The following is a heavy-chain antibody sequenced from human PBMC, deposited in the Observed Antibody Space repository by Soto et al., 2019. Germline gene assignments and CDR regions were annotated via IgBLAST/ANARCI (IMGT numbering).Heavy chain of an antibody. V-gene: IGHV3-30*18. J-gene: IGHJ4*02. CDR2: ISYDGSNE. CDR1: GFTFSSYG. D-gene: IGHD1-26*01. CDR3: AKDCAWELVIDY. Sequence: QVQLVESGGGVVQPGRSLRLSCAASGFTFSSYGMHWVRQAPGKGLEWVAVISYDGSNEYYADSVKGRFTISRDNSKNTLYLQMNSLRAEGTAVYFCAKDCAWELVIDYWGQGNLVTVSS.